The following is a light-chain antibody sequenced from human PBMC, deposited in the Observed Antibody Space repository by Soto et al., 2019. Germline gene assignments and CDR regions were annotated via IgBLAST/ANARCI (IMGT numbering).Light chain of an antibody. J-gene: IGKJ1*01. CDR2: AAS. Sequence: DIQITQFPSSLSASVGARVTITCRASQGIRNDLAWYQQKPGKAPKRLIYAASSLQSGVPSRFSGSGSGTEFTLAISSLQPEDFATFYCLQHSTSPLTVGQGTKVESK. V-gene: IGKV1-17*01. CDR1: QGIRND. CDR3: LQHSTSPLT.